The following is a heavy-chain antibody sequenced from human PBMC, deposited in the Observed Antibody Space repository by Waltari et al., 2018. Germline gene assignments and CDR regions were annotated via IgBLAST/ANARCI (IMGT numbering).Heavy chain of an antibody. CDR1: GFTVSNTY. Sequence: EVQLVETGGGLIQPGGSLRLSCAASGFTVSNTYLTWVRQVPGKGLECGSLIYSGGITDYADSVKGRFTISRDNSKNTLYLQMNSLRPEDTAVYYCTRGSLDYWGQGTLVTVSS. J-gene: IGHJ4*02. CDR2: IYSGGIT. V-gene: IGHV3-53*02. CDR3: TRGSLDY.